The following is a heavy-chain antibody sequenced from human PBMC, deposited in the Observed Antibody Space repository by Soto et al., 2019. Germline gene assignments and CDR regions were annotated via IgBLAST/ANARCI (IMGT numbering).Heavy chain of an antibody. CDR1: GGSISSSSYY. CDR2: IYYSGST. V-gene: IGHV4-39*07. J-gene: IGHJ6*02. D-gene: IGHD3-3*01. CDR3: ARDTRNRITIFGVEGMDV. Sequence: SETLSLTCTVSGGSISSSSYYWGWIRQPPGKGLEWIGSIYYSGSTYYNPSLKSRVTISVDTSKNQFSLKLSSVTAADTAVYYCARDTRNRITIFGVEGMDVWGQGTTVTVSS.